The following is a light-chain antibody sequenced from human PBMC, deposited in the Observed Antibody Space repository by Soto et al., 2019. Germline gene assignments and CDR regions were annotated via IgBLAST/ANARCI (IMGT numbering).Light chain of an antibody. CDR1: QSVSSY. V-gene: IGKV3-11*01. J-gene: IGKJ5*01. CDR3: QQRSNWLIT. CDR2: DAS. Sequence: EIVLTQSPATLSLSPGERATLSCRASQSVSSYLAWYQQKPGQAPRLLIYDASSRATGIPARFSGSGSGTDFTHTISSLEPEDFAVYYCQQRSNWLITFGQGTRLEIK.